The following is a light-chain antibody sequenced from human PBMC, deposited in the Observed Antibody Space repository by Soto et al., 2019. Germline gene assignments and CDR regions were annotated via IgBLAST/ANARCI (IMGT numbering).Light chain of an antibody. CDR3: MQSLQSPPT. J-gene: IGKJ4*01. Sequence: DVVLTQSPVTLAVTPGGPASISCRSSLSLLHPNGNTFLHWYFQKPGQSPQLLIYLASKRASGVPDRFSGSGSGTDYTLKISSLEAEDAGIYYCMQSLQSPPTFGGGTKVDIK. V-gene: IGKV2-28*01. CDR2: LAS. CDR1: LSLLHPNGNTF.